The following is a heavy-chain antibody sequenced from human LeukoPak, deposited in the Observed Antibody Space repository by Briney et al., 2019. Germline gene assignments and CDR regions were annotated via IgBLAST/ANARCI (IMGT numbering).Heavy chain of an antibody. CDR1: GGSISSCYSY. J-gene: IGHJ6*02. CDR2: IYYSGNT. V-gene: IGHV4-39*07. Sequence: PSETLSLTCTVSGGSISSCYSYWGWIRQPPGKGLEWIGNIYYSGNTYYSPSLTSRVTLSVDTSENQFSLKLSSVTAADTAVYYCARAHSIASYYYGVDVWGQGTTVTVSS. CDR3: ARAHSIASYYYGVDV. D-gene: IGHD2/OR15-2a*01.